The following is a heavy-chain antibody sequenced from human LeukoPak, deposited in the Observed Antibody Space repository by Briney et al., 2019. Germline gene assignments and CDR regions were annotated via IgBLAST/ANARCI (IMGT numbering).Heavy chain of an antibody. Sequence: GGSLRLSCAASGFTFSSYEMNWVRQAPGKGLEWVSYISSSGSTIYYADSVKGRFTISRDNAKNSLYLQMNSLTAEDTAIYYCAKATGTLGNWGQGTLVTVSS. D-gene: IGHD1-1*01. CDR3: AKATGTLGN. CDR2: ISSSGSTI. CDR1: GFTFSSYE. V-gene: IGHV3-48*03. J-gene: IGHJ4*02.